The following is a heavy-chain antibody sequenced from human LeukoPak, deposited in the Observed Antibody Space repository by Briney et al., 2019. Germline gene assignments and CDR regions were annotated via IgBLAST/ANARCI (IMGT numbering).Heavy chain of an antibody. CDR1: GFTFSDHY. V-gene: IGHV3-11*01. CDR2: ISSSGTTI. D-gene: IGHD3-10*01. Sequence: PGGSLRLSCAASGFTFSDHYMSWIRQAPGKGLEWVSYISSSGTTIYYADSVKGRFAISRDNAKNSLYLQMNSLRAEDTAVYYCARVEGSGSRPLSNWFDPWGQGTLVTVSS. CDR3: ARVEGSGSRPLSNWFDP. J-gene: IGHJ5*02.